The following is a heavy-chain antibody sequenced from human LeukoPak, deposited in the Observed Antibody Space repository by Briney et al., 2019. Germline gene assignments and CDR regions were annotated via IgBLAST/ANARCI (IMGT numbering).Heavy chain of an antibody. V-gene: IGHV3-23*01. Sequence: PGGSLRLSCAASGFTFSSYAMHWVRQAPGKGLEWVSAISPGGTDTYYADSVKGRFTISRDNSKNTLFLQMNSLRAEDTAVYYCAKRGGYESMAAFDYWGQGTLVTVSS. D-gene: IGHD3-22*01. J-gene: IGHJ4*02. CDR3: AKRGGYESMAAFDY. CDR2: ISPGGTDT. CDR1: GFTFSSYA.